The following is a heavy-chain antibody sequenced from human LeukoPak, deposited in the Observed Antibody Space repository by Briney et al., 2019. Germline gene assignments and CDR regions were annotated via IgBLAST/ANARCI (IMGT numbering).Heavy chain of an antibody. CDR3: SGYCSGGSCSYSPPGPDY. CDR2: IKQDGSEK. J-gene: IGHJ4*02. CDR1: GFTFSRYW. V-gene: IGHV3-7*03. Sequence: GGSLRLSCAASGFTFSRYWMTWVRQAPGKGLEWVANIKQDGSEKYYVDSVKGRFTISRDNAKNSLYLQMNSLKTEDTAVYYCSGYCSGGSCSYSPPGPDYWGQGTLVTVSS. D-gene: IGHD2-15*01.